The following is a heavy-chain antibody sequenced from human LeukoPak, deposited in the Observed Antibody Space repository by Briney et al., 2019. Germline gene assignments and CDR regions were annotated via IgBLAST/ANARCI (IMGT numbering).Heavy chain of an antibody. Sequence: ASVKVSCKASGGTFSSYAISWVRQAPGQGLEWMGGIIPIFGTANYAQKFQGRVTITADESTSTAYMELSSLRSEDTAVYYCARYRYGDYLYYYFDYWGQGTLVTVSS. CDR2: IIPIFGTA. CDR3: ARYRYGDYLYYYFDY. J-gene: IGHJ4*02. D-gene: IGHD4-17*01. CDR1: GGTFSSYA. V-gene: IGHV1-69*13.